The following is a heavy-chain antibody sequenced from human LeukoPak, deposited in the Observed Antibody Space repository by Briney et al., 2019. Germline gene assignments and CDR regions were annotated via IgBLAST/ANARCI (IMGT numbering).Heavy chain of an antibody. Sequence: QPGGSLRLSCAASGFTVNSEYMRWVRQAPGKGLEWVSSIYSGDTTYYADSVKNRFIIFRDNSKDTLYLEMNSLRVDDTAVYYCASRRGVTMFPLGMDVWGQGTTVIVSS. CDR2: IYSGDTT. V-gene: IGHV3-66*01. CDR1: GFTVNSEY. CDR3: ASRRGVTMFPLGMDV. J-gene: IGHJ6*02. D-gene: IGHD3-10*01.